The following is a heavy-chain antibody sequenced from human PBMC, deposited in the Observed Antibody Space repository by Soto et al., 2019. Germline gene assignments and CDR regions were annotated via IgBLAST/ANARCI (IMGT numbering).Heavy chain of an antibody. V-gene: IGHV4-59*01. J-gene: IGHJ4*02. CDR3: AREVGATTPRFDY. CDR1: GGSISSYY. CDR2: IYYSGST. D-gene: IGHD1-26*01. Sequence: SETLSLTCTVSGGSISSYYWSWIPQPPGKGLEWIGYIYYSGSTNYNPSLKSRVTISVDTSKNQFSLKLSSVTAADTAVYYCAREVGATTPRFDYWGQGTLVTVSS.